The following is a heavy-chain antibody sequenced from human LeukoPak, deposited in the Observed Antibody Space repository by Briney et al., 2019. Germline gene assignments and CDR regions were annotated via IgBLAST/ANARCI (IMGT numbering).Heavy chain of an antibody. CDR1: GYSFTSHW. CDR3: ARRYCSGGTCYYFDS. CDR2: IYPGGSNT. Sequence: GESLKISCKGSGYSFTSHWLGWVRQMPGKGLEWMGIIYPGGSNTIYSPSSQGQVTISADKSISTAYLQWSSLKASDTAMYFCARRYCSGGTCYYFDSWGQGTLVTVSS. D-gene: IGHD2-15*01. V-gene: IGHV5-51*01. J-gene: IGHJ4*01.